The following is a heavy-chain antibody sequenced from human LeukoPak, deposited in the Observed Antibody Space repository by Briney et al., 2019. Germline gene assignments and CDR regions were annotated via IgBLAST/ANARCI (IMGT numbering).Heavy chain of an antibody. CDR2: IYYSGST. V-gene: IGHV4-59*12. CDR1: GGSISSYY. Sequence: PSETLSLTCTASGGSISSYYWSWIRQPPGKGLEGIGDIYYSGSTNYNPSLKSRVTMSVDTSKNQFSLTLSSVTAADTAVYYCARDRFPSYYEGWFDPWGQGTLVTVSS. J-gene: IGHJ5*02. CDR3: ARDRFPSYYEGWFDP. D-gene: IGHD1-26*01.